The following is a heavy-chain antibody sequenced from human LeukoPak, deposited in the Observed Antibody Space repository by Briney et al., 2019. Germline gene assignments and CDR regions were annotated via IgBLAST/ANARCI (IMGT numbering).Heavy chain of an antibody. CDR3: ARHGGFTRWLQPNWFDP. CDR1: GVSISSYY. D-gene: IGHD5-24*01. J-gene: IGHJ5*02. V-gene: IGHV4-59*08. CDR2: IYYSGST. Sequence: SETLSLTCTVSGVSISSYYWSWLRQPPGKGLEWIGYIYYSGSTNYNPSLKSRVTISVDTSKNQFSLKLSSVTAADTAVYYCARHGGFTRWLQPNWFDPGGQGTLVTVSS.